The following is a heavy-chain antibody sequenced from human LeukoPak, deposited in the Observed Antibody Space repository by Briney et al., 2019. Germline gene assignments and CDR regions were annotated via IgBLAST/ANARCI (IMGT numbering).Heavy chain of an antibody. D-gene: IGHD6-6*01. CDR1: GFTFSSYA. J-gene: IGHJ4*02. Sequence: GGSLRLSCAASGFTFSSYAMHWVRQAPGKGLKWVAVISYDGSNKYYADSVKGRFTISRDNSKNTLYLQMNSLRAEDTAVYYCARDMGSSSSPFDYWGQGTLVTVSS. CDR3: ARDMGSSSSPFDY. CDR2: ISYDGSNK. V-gene: IGHV3-30-3*01.